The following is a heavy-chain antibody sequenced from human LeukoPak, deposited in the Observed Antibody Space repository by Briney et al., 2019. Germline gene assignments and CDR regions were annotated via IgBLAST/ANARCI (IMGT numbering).Heavy chain of an antibody. J-gene: IGHJ5*02. D-gene: IGHD3-10*02. CDR1: GFTFSIYG. Sequence: GRSLRLSCGVSGFTFSIYGMHWVRQAPGKGLEWVAVIWYDGNKKFYADSVKGRFTISRDNSKNTLYLQMNSLRAEDTAVYYCAREGVPYYNVSNWFDPWGQGTLVTVSS. CDR2: IWYDGNKK. V-gene: IGHV3-33*01. CDR3: AREGVPYYNVSNWFDP.